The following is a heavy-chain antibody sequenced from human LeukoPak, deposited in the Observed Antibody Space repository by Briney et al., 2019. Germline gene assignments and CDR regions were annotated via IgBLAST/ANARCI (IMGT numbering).Heavy chain of an antibody. CDR2: ISSSSSNI. J-gene: IGHJ4*02. V-gene: IGHV3-48*01. D-gene: IGHD1-1*01. CDR3: ARGGYREFDY. CDR1: GFTFSSYS. Sequence: GGSLRLSCAASGFTFSSYSMNWVRQAPGKGLEWVSYISSSSSNIYYADSVKGRFTISRHNAKNSLYLQMNSLRAEDTAGYYCARGGYREFDYWGQGTLVTVSS.